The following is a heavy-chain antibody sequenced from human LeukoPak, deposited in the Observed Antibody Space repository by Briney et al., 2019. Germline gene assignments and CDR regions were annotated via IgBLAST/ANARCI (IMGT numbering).Heavy chain of an antibody. J-gene: IGHJ4*02. Sequence: PGGSLRLSCTASGCTFSRYSMNWVGQAPGKGLEWVSSISSSSSYIYYADSVKGRFTISRDNAKNSLYLQMNSLRAEDTAGYYCPRRPLRGYYYDSRRLYFIDCWGQGTLVTVSS. CDR2: ISSSSSYI. D-gene: IGHD3-22*01. V-gene: IGHV3-21*01. CDR1: GCTFSRYS. CDR3: PRRPLRGYYYDSRRLYFIDC.